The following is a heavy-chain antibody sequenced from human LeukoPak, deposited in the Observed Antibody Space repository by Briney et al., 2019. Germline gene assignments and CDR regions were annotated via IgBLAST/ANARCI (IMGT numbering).Heavy chain of an antibody. CDR3: GTYYYGSGSYGPVDY. J-gene: IGHJ4*02. V-gene: IGHV1-18*01. D-gene: IGHD3-10*01. CDR1: GYTFTSYG. CDR2: ISAYNGNT. Sequence: ASVKVSCKASGYTFTSYGISWVRQAPGQGPEWMGWISAYNGNTNYAQKLQGRVTMTTDTSTGTAYMELRSLRSDDTAVYYCGTYYYGSGSYGPVDYWGQGTLVTVSS.